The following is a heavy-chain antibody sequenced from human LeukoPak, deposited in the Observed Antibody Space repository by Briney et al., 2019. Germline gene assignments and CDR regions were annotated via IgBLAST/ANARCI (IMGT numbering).Heavy chain of an antibody. CDR2: ISCDGSNK. CDR1: GFTFSSYG. Sequence: GGSLRLSCAASGFTFSSYGMHWVRQAPGKGLEWVAVISCDGSNKYYADSVKGRFTISRDNSKNTLYLQMNSLRAEDTAVYYCAKIHLGPDDAFDIWGQGTMVTVSS. D-gene: IGHD7-27*01. V-gene: IGHV3-30*18. CDR3: AKIHLGPDDAFDI. J-gene: IGHJ3*02.